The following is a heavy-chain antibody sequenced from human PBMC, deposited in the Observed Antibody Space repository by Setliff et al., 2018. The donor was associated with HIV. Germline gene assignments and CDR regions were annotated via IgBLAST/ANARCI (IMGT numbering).Heavy chain of an antibody. CDR1: GGSISSYY. D-gene: IGHD6-13*01. J-gene: IGHJ4*02. CDR3: AGTYSSSWYSSHLWVDY. V-gene: IGHV4-4*08. CDR2: IYIGST. Sequence: PSETLSLTCTVSGGSISSYYWSWIRQPPGKGLEWIGHIYIGSTNYNPSLKSRVTISADTSKNQFSLKLSSVTAADTAVYYCAGTYSSSWYSSHLWVDYWGQGTQVTVSS.